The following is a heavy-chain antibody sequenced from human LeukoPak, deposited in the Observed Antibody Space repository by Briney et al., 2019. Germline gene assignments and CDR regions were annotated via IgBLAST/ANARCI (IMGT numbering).Heavy chain of an antibody. Sequence: PGGSLRLSCAASGFTFSSYEMNWVRQAPGKGLEWVSYISSSGSTIYYADSVKGRFTISRDNAKNSLYLQMNSLRAEDTAVYYCARARPNDYVWGSGHYAFDYWGQGTLVTVSS. V-gene: IGHV3-48*03. J-gene: IGHJ4*02. CDR1: GFTFSSYE. CDR2: ISSSGSTI. CDR3: ARARPNDYVWGSGHYAFDY. D-gene: IGHD3-16*01.